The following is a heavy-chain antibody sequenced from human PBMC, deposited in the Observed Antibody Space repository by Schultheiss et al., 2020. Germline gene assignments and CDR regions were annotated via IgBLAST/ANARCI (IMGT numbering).Heavy chain of an antibody. CDR2: IYYSGST. D-gene: IGHD2-15*01. CDR3: QRGVVAANNWFDP. CDR1: GGSISSYY. Sequence: SETLSLTCTVSGGSISSYYWSWIRQPPGKGLEWIGYIYYSGSTNYNPSLKSRVTMSVDKSKNQFSLKLSSVTAADTAVYYCQRGVVAANNWFDPWGQGTLVTVSS. V-gene: IGHV4-59*01. J-gene: IGHJ5*02.